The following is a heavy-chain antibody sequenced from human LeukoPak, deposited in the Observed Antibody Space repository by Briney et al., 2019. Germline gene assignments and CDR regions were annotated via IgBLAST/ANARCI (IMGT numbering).Heavy chain of an antibody. CDR2: ISAYNGNT. D-gene: IGHD3-22*01. V-gene: IGHV1-18*01. Sequence: ASVKVSCKASGGTFSSYAISWVRQAPGQGLEWMGWISAYNGNTNYAQKLQGRVTMTTDTSTSTAYMELRSLRSDDTAVYYCARGRDSSGYYDAFDIWGQGTMVTVSS. CDR1: GGTFSSYA. J-gene: IGHJ3*02. CDR3: ARGRDSSGYYDAFDI.